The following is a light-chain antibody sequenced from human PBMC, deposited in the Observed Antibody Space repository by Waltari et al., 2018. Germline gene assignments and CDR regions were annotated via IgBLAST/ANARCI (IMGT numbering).Light chain of an antibody. CDR1: QSLLWTSNNRNY. J-gene: IGKJ1*01. CDR2: WAS. V-gene: IGKV4-1*01. CDR3: QQYYSTPQT. Sequence: DFVMTQSPDSLAVSLGERATINCKSSQSLLWTSNNRNYLAWYQRKPGQPPKLLMTWASNRQSGVPDRFSGSGSGTDFTLTISSLQAEDVAVYYCQQYYSTPQTFGQGTKVEIK.